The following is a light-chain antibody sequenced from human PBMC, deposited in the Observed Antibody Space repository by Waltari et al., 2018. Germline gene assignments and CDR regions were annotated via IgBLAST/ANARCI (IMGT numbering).Light chain of an antibody. V-gene: IGLV2-23*02. CDR3: CSYAGTKVL. CDR1: SSDVGSYNL. J-gene: IGLJ2*01. Sequence: QSALTQPASVSGSPGQSITISCTGTSSDVGSYNLVSWYQQYPGKAPKLLIYEVSKRPSGVSSRFSGSKSGSTASLTISGLQAEDEAVYYCCSYAGTKVLFGGGTKLTVL. CDR2: EVS.